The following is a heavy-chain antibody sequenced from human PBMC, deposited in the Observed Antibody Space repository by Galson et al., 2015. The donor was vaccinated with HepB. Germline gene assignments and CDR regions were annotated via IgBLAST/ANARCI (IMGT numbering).Heavy chain of an antibody. CDR3: ARDRNGYYDFWSGYYGDRNWFDP. Sequence: VKVSCKASGYTFTSYAMNWVRQAPGQGLEWMGWINTNTGNPTYAQGFTGRFVFSLDTSVSTAYLQISSLKAEDTAVYYCARDRNGYYDFWSGYYGDRNWFDPWGQGTLVTVSS. CDR2: INTNTGNP. V-gene: IGHV7-4-1*02. D-gene: IGHD3-3*01. CDR1: GYTFTSYA. J-gene: IGHJ5*02.